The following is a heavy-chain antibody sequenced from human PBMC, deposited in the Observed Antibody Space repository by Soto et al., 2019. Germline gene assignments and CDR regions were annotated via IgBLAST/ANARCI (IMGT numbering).Heavy chain of an antibody. CDR2: MNPNSGNT. D-gene: IGHD6-6*01. CDR3: ARGSSTRIAARRGYYMDV. Sequence: GASVKICCKACGYTFNSYDINWVRQATGQGLEWMGWMNPNSGNTGYAQKFQGRVTMTRNTSISTAYMELGSLRSEDTAVYYCARGSSTRIAARRGYYMDVWGKGTTVTGSS. V-gene: IGHV1-8*01. J-gene: IGHJ6*03. CDR1: GYTFNSYD.